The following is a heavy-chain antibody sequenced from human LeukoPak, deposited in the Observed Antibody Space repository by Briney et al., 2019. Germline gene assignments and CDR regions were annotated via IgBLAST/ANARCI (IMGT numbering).Heavy chain of an antibody. CDR2: IRYDGSNK. V-gene: IGHV3-30*02. Sequence: GGSLRLSCAASGFTFSSYGMHWVRQAPGKGLEWVAFIRYDGSNKYYADSVKGRFTISRDNSKNTLYLQMNSLRAEDTAVYYCAKDRWFGELLPPDFDYWGQGTLVTVSS. D-gene: IGHD3-10*01. CDR1: GFTFSSYG. CDR3: AKDRWFGELLPPDFDY. J-gene: IGHJ4*02.